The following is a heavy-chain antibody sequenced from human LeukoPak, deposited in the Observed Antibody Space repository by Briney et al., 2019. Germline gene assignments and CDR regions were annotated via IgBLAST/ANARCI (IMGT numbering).Heavy chain of an antibody. CDR3: ARDRTRTGYSSGWYHDY. V-gene: IGHV1-2*02. Sequence: GASVKVSCKASGYTFTGYYMHWVRQAPGQGLEWMGWINPNSGVTNYAQKFQGRVTMTRDTSISTAYMELSRMRSDDTAVYYCARDRTRTGYSSGWYHDYWGQGTLVTVSS. D-gene: IGHD6-19*01. J-gene: IGHJ4*02. CDR1: GYTFTGYY. CDR2: INPNSGVT.